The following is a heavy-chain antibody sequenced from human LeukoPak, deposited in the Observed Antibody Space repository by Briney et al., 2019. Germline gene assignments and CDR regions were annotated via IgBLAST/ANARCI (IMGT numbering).Heavy chain of an antibody. CDR2: ISSSSSYI. J-gene: IGHJ4*02. D-gene: IGHD3-22*01. Sequence: TGGSLRLSCAASGFTFSSYSMNWVRQAPGKGLEWVSSISSSSSYIYYADSVKGRFTISRDNAKNSLYLQMNSLRAEDTAVYYCARDGLHYDSSGYYYWGQGTLVTVSS. V-gene: IGHV3-21*01. CDR1: GFTFSSYS. CDR3: ARDGLHYDSSGYYY.